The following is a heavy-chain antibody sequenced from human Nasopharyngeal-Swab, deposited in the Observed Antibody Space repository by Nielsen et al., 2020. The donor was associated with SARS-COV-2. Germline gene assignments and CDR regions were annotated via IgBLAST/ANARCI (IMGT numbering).Heavy chain of an antibody. D-gene: IGHD3-10*01. Sequence: SVKVSCKASGFTFTRSAVQWVRQARGQRLEWIGWIVVGSGNTNYAQKFQERVTITRDMSTSTAYMELSSLGSEDTAVYYCAAEGEYYGSGSRPGMDVWGQGTTVTVSS. CDR1: GFTFTRSA. V-gene: IGHV1-58*01. J-gene: IGHJ6*02. CDR3: AAEGEYYGSGSRPGMDV. CDR2: IVVGSGNT.